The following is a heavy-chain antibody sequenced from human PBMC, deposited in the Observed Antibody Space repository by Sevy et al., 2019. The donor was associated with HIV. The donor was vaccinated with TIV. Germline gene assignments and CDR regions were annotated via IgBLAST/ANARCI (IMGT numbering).Heavy chain of an antibody. D-gene: IGHD6-19*01. V-gene: IGHV3-21*01. Sequence: GGSLRLSCAASGFTFSSYSMNWVRQAPGKGLEWVSSISSSSSYIYYADSVKGRFTISRDNAKNSLYLQMNSLRAEDTAVYYCVRGRSGPYYYYGMDVWGQGTTVTVSS. CDR3: VRGRSGPYYYYGMDV. CDR2: ISSSSSYI. J-gene: IGHJ6*02. CDR1: GFTFSSYS.